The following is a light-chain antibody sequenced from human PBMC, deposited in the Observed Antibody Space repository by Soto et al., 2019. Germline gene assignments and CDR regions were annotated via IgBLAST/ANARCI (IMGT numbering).Light chain of an antibody. V-gene: IGKV3-11*01. Sequence: EIVLTQSPATLSLSPGERATLSCRASQSVSSYLAWYQQKPGQAPSLLIYDASNRATGIPARFSGSGSGTEFTLTISSLEPEDFAVYYCQQRGSWPITFGQGTRLEIK. J-gene: IGKJ5*01. CDR3: QQRGSWPIT. CDR2: DAS. CDR1: QSVSSY.